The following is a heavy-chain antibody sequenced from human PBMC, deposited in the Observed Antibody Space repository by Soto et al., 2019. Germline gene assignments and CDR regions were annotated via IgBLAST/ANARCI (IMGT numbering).Heavy chain of an antibody. J-gene: IGHJ5*02. CDR1: GGSISSYY. V-gene: IGHV4-59*12. D-gene: IGHD3-10*01. Sequence: PSETLSLTCTVSGGSISSYYWSWIRQPPGKGLEWIGYIYYSGSTNYNPSLKSRVTISVDTSKNQFSLKLSSVTAADTAVYYCARGGSGSYYSHLHSTRYNWFDPWGQGTLVTVSS. CDR2: IYYSGST. CDR3: ARGGSGSYYSHLHSTRYNWFDP.